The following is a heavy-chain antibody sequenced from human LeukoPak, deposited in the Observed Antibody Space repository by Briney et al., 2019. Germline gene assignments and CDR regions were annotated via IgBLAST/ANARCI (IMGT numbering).Heavy chain of an antibody. Sequence: ASVKVSCKASGGTFSSYAISWVRQAPGQGLEWMGGIIPIFGTANYAQKFQGRVTITTDESTSTAYMELSSPRSEDTAVYYCARSWNDVAPFDYWGQGTLVTVSS. CDR3: ARSWNDVAPFDY. J-gene: IGHJ4*02. CDR2: IIPIFGTA. V-gene: IGHV1-69*05. CDR1: GGTFSSYA. D-gene: IGHD1-1*01.